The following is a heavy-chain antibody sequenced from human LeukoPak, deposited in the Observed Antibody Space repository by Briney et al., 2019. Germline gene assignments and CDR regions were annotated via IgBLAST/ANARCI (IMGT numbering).Heavy chain of an antibody. CDR2: INSDGSST. D-gene: IGHD2-2*01. Sequence: GGSLRLSCAASGFTFSSYWMHWVRQAPGKGLVWVSRINSDGSSTSYADSVKGRFTISRDNAKNTLYLQMNSLRAEDTAVYYCARDACSSTRCYEDAFDIWGQGTMVTVSS. CDR3: ARDACSSTRCYEDAFDI. CDR1: GFTFSSYW. J-gene: IGHJ3*02. V-gene: IGHV3-74*01.